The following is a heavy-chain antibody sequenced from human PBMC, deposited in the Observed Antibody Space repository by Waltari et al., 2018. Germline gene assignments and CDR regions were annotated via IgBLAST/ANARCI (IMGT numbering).Heavy chain of an antibody. Sequence: QVQLVQSGAEVKKPRASVKVSCKASGYTFTSYDINWVRQATGQGLEWMGWMNPNSGNTGYAQKFQGRVTMTRNTSISTAYMELSSLRSEDTAVYYCAREYRRYCSGGSCYGLGYWGQGTLVTVSS. CDR3: AREYRRYCSGGSCYGLGY. CDR1: GYTFTSYD. CDR2: MNPNSGNT. V-gene: IGHV1-8*02. J-gene: IGHJ4*02. D-gene: IGHD2-15*01.